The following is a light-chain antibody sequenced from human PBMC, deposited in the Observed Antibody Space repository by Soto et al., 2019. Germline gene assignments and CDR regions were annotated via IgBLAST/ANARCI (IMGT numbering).Light chain of an antibody. CDR3: CSYAGSYSWV. Sequence: QSALTQPRSVSGSPGQSVTISCTGTSNDVGGYNYVYWYQQPPGKAPKLMIYDVNKRPSGVPDRFSGSKSGNTASLTISGLQAEDEADYYCCSYAGSYSWVFVGGTQLTVL. CDR1: SNDVGGYNY. J-gene: IGLJ3*02. V-gene: IGLV2-11*01. CDR2: DVN.